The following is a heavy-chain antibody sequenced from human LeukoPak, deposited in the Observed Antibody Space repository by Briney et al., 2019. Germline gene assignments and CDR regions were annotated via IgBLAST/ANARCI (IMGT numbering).Heavy chain of an antibody. CDR2: IYSGGST. Sequence: GGSLRLSCAASGFTFSSYWMHWVRQAPGKGLEWVSVIYSGGSTYYADSVKGRFTISRDNSKNTLYLQMNSLRAEDTAVYYCARYCSGGSCYPGFDYWGQGTLVTVSS. CDR3: ARYCSGGSCYPGFDY. D-gene: IGHD2-15*01. CDR1: GFTFSSYW. V-gene: IGHV3-53*01. J-gene: IGHJ4*02.